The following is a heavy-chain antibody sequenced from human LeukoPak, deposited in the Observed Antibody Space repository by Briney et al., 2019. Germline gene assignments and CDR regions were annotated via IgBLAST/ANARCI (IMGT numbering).Heavy chain of an antibody. CDR2: IKQDGSEK. J-gene: IGHJ6*03. CDR1: GFTFSSYW. V-gene: IGHV3-7*01. D-gene: IGHD6-19*01. Sequence: GGSLRLSCAASGFTFSSYWMSWVRQAPGKGLEWVANIKQDGSEKYYVDSVKGRFTISRDNAKNSPYLQMNSLRAEDTAVYYCARGEWLDPLYYYYMDVWGKGTTVTVSS. CDR3: ARGEWLDPLYYYYMDV.